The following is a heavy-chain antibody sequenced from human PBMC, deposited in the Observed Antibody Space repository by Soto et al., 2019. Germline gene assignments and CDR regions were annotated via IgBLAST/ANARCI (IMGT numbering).Heavy chain of an antibody. Sequence: QVQLQESGPGLVKPSQTLSLTCTVSGGSISSGDYYWSWIRQPPGKGLEWIGYIYYSGSTYYSPSPTSPVPLSVDTSKNQFSLKLSSVTAADTAVYYCARERPAGARLDPWGQGTLVTVSS. CDR3: ARERPAGARLDP. CDR1: GGSISSGDYY. D-gene: IGHD6-13*01. J-gene: IGHJ5*02. CDR2: IYYSGST. V-gene: IGHV4-30-4*01.